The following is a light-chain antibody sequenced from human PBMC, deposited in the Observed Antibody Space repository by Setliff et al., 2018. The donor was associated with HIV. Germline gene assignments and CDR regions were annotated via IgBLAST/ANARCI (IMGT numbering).Light chain of an antibody. CDR2: DIT. CDR1: SSDIGGYNY. Sequence: SVLTQPRSVSGSPGQSVTFSCTGASSDIGGYNYVSWYQQHPGKAPKLLIYDITKRPSGVPDRFSGFKSGNTASLTISGLQADDEADYYCCSYAGNYVFVFGGGTKVTVL. CDR3: CSYAGNYVFV. V-gene: IGLV2-11*01. J-gene: IGLJ1*01.